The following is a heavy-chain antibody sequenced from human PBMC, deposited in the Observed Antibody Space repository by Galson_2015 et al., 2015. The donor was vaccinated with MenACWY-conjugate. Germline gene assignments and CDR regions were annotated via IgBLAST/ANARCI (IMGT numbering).Heavy chain of an antibody. CDR1: GYSFTSYW. CDR3: ARRVDFWSGYWGKGYYGMDV. V-gene: IGHV5-10-1*01. CDR2: IDPSDSYT. D-gene: IGHD3-3*01. J-gene: IGHJ6*02. Sequence: QSGAEVKKPGESLRISCKGSGYSFTSYWVSWVRQMPGKGLEWMGRIDPSDSYTNYSPSFQGHVTISADKSISTAYLQWSSLKASDTAMYYCARRVDFWSGYWGKGYYGMDVWGQGTTVTVSS.